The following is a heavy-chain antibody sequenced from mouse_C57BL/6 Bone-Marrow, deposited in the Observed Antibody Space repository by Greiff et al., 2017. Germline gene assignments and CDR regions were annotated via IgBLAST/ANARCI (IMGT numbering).Heavy chain of an antibody. CDR1: GYTFTDYE. J-gene: IGHJ2*01. V-gene: IGHV1-15*01. Sequence: QVQLQQSGAELVRPGASVTLSCKASGYTFTDYEMHWVKQTPVHGLEWIGAIDPETGGTAYNQKFKGKAILTADKSSSTAYMELRSLTSEHSAVYYCVKRPYCHFYFDYWGQGTTLTVSS. D-gene: IGHD6-5*01. CDR2: IDPETGGT. CDR3: VKRPYCHFYFDY.